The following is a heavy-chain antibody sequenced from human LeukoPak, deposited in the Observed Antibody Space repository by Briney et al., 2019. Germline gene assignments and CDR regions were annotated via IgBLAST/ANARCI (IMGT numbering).Heavy chain of an antibody. Sequence: ASVKVSCKASGYTFTGYYMHWVQQAPGQGLEWMGWINPNSGGTNYAQKFQGWVTMTRDTSISTAYMELSRLRSDDTAVYYCARSRGRGYSGYDYLLLPGYSYGYYFDYWGQGTLVTVSS. CDR1: GYTFTGYY. D-gene: IGHD5-12*01. V-gene: IGHV1-2*04. J-gene: IGHJ4*02. CDR2: INPNSGGT. CDR3: ARSRGRGYSGYDYLLLPGYSYGYYFDY.